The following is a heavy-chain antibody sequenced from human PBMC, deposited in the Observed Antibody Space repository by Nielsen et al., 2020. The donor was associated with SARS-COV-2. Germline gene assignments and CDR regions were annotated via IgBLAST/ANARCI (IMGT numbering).Heavy chain of an antibody. J-gene: IGHJ4*02. V-gene: IGHV3-64D*06. CDR3: VKGDYDFWSGYLDY. Sequence: GESLKISCPASGFTFSSYAMHWVRQAPGKGLEYVSAISSNGGSTYYADSVKGRFTISRDNSKNTLYLQMSSLRAEDTAVYYCVKGDYDFWSGYLDYWGQGTLVTVSS. CDR2: ISSNGGST. CDR1: GFTFSSYA. D-gene: IGHD3-3*01.